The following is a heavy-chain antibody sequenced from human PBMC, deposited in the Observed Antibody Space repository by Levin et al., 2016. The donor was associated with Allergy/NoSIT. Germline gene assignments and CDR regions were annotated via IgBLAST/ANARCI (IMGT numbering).Heavy chain of an antibody. J-gene: IGHJ6*02. D-gene: IGHD4-11*01. CDR3: ARDYPDYIRRYGMDV. Sequence: GESLKISCAVSGFTVSSYFVTWVRQAPGKGLEWISVIYSDGSAYYADSVKGRFTISRHNSKNTVYLQINSLRVEDTAVYYCARDYPDYIRRYGMDVWGQGTTVTVSS. CDR2: IYSDGSA. V-gene: IGHV3-66*01. CDR1: GFTVSSYF.